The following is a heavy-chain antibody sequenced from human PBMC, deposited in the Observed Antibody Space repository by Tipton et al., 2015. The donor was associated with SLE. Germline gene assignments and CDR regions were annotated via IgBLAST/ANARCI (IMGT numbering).Heavy chain of an antibody. Sequence: AWNWLRQSPSRGLEWMGRIIPIFGTANYAQKFQGRVTITADESTSTAYMELSSLRSEDTAVYYCARGPSQIWVSSSWYAAFDIWGQGTMVTVSS. CDR2: IIPIFGTA. D-gene: IGHD6-13*01. CDR3: ARGPSQIWVSSSWYAAFDI. V-gene: IGHV1-69*15. CDR1: A. J-gene: IGHJ3*02.